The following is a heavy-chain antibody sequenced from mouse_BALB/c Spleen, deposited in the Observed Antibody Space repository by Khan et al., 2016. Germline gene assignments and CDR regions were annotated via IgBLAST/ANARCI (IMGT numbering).Heavy chain of an antibody. V-gene: IGHV9-1*02. J-gene: IGHJ4*01. D-gene: IGHD2-1*01. Sequence: QIQLVQSGPELKKPGETVKISCKASGYTFTNYGMNWVKQAPGKGLKWMGWINTYTGEPTYADDFKGRFAFSLETSASTAYLQINNLKTEDMATYFCARGDGNYVDYWEQGTAVTVSS. CDR1: GYTFTNYG. CDR3: ARGDGNYVDY. CDR2: INTYTGEP.